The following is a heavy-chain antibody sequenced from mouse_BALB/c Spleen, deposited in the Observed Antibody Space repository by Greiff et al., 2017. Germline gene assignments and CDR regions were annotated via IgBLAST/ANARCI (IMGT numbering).Heavy chain of an antibody. CDR2: ISIGSSTI. V-gene: IGHV5-17*02. CDR3: ARRGPHWYFDV. CDR1: GFTFSSFG. Sequence: DVKLVESGGGLVQPGGSRKLSCAASGFTFSSFGMHWVRQAPEKGLEWVAYISIGSSTIYYADTVKGRFTISRDNPKNTLFLQMTSLRSEDTAMYYCARRGPHWYFDVWGAGTTVTVSS. J-gene: IGHJ1*01.